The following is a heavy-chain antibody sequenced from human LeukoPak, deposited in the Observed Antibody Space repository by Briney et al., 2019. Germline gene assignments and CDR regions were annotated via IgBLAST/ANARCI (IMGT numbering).Heavy chain of an antibody. D-gene: IGHD6-13*01. CDR1: GGSFSGYY. Sequence: SETLSLTCAVYGGSFSGYYWSWIRQPPGKGLEWIGEISHSGSTNYNPSLKSRVTISVDTSKNQFSLKLSSVTAADTAVYYCASSSLAAAEYYFDYWGQGTLVTVSS. CDR3: ASSSLAAAEYYFDY. CDR2: ISHSGST. J-gene: IGHJ4*02. V-gene: IGHV4-34*01.